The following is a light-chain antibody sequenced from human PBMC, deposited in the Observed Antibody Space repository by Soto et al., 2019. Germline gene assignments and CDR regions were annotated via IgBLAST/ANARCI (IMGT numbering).Light chain of an antibody. CDR1: QSLRSTS. V-gene: IGKV3-20*01. CDR3: QQYGSSGT. CDR2: GAS. J-gene: IGKJ1*01. Sequence: LTRSRAHVPWSTAKRATLAGKASQSLRSTSLAWYQQKPGQAPRLLIYGASSRATGIPDRFSGSGSGTDFTLTISRLEPEDFAVYYCQQYGSSGTFGQGTKVDIK.